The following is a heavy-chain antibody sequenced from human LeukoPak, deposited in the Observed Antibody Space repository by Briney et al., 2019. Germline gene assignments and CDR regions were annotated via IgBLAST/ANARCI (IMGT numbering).Heavy chain of an antibody. CDR3: ARASGYSYALSFDY. D-gene: IGHD5-18*01. V-gene: IGHV4-39*01. CDR2: VYYTGSA. CDR1: GGSISSTSYH. Sequence: SETLSLTCTVSGGSISSTSYHWAWIRQPPGKGLEWIATVYYTGSAYYNPSLKSRVTISVDTSKSQFSLKLSSMTAADTAVYYCARASGYSYALSFDYWGQGTLVTVSS. J-gene: IGHJ4*02.